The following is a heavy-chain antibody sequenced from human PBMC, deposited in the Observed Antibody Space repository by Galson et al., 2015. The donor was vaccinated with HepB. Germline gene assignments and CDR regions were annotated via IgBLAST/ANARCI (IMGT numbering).Heavy chain of an antibody. V-gene: IGHV4-34*01. D-gene: IGHD6-13*01. CDR3: ARYPYSSSWYGSLVYGLDY. CDR1: GGSFSGYY. CDR2: INHSGST. J-gene: IGHJ4*02. Sequence: LSLTCTVYGGSFSGYYWSWIRQPPGKGLEWIGEINHSGSTNYNPSLKSRVTISVDTSKNQFSLKLSSVTAADTAVYYCARYPYSSSWYGSLVYGLDYWGQGTLVTVSS.